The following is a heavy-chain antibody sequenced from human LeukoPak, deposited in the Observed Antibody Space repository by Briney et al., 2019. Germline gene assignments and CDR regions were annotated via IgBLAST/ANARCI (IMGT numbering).Heavy chain of an antibody. Sequence: GSLRLSCTASGFTFSNSAMSWVRQAPGKGLEWIGEINHSGSTNYNPSLKSRVTISVDTSKNQFSLKLSSVTAADTAVYYCARGLDVWGQGTTVTVSS. J-gene: IGHJ6*02. CDR2: INHSGST. CDR1: GFTFSNSA. CDR3: ARGLDV. V-gene: IGHV4-34*01.